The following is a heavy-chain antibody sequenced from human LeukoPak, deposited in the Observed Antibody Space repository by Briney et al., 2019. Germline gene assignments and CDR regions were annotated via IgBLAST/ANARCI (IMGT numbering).Heavy chain of an antibody. CDR2: INPNSGGT. V-gene: IGHV1-2*06. Sequence: ASVKVSCKASGYTFTGYYMHWVRQAPGQGLEWMGRINPNSGGTNYAQKFQGRVTMTRDTSISTAYMELSRLRSDDTAVYYCASALVAVAGQERYYFDYWGQGTPVTVSS. J-gene: IGHJ4*02. CDR1: GYTFTGYY. CDR3: ASALVAVAGQERYYFDY. D-gene: IGHD6-19*01.